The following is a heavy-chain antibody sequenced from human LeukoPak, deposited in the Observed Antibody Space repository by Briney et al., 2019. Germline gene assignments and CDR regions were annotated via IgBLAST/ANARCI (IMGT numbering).Heavy chain of an antibody. J-gene: IGHJ4*02. D-gene: IGHD3-22*01. V-gene: IGHV3-23*01. CDR2: ISGSGGST. CDR1: GFTFINYG. CDR3: AKDQNRFLVIVVSV. Sequence: QPGGSLRLSCAGSGFTFINYGMIWVRQAPGKGLEWVSAISGSGGSTYYADSVKGRFTISRDNSKNTLYLQMNSLRAEDTAVYYCAKDQNRFLVIVVSVWGQGTLVTVSS.